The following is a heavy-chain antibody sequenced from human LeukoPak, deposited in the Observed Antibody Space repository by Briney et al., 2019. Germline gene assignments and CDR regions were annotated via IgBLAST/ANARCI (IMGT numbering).Heavy chain of an antibody. D-gene: IGHD3/OR15-3a*01. V-gene: IGHV1-46*01. J-gene: IGHJ1*01. CDR2: INPSGGST. CDR1: GYTFTSYY. CDR3: ERGWTGYRATLIGFQH. Sequence: ASVKVSCKASGYTFTSYYMHWVRQAPGQGLEWMGIINPSGGSTSYAQKFQGRVTMTRDTSTSTFYMELICLRSEDTAVYYCERGWTGYRATLIGFQHWGQGTLVTVSS.